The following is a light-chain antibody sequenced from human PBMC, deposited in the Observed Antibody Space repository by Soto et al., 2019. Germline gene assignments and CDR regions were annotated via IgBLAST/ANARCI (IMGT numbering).Light chain of an antibody. Sequence: AIQMTQSPSSLSASIGDRVTITCRPSQDIRSALNWYQQKPGKAPKLLIYTTSSRATGTPDRFSGSGSGTDFTLTISRLEPEDFGVYYCQHYVSLPPAWTFGQGTKVEIK. CDR1: QDIRSA. CDR3: QHYVSLPPAWT. CDR2: TTS. J-gene: IGKJ1*01. V-gene: IGKV1-13*02.